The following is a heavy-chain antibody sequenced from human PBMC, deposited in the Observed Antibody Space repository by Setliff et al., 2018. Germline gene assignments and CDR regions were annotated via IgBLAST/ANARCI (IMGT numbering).Heavy chain of an antibody. D-gene: IGHD5-12*01. Sequence: GESLRLSCAASGFTFNSYDMSWVRQAPGKGLEWVSTLSGSGGNTYYADSVKGRFTISRDNSKNMLYLQMNSLRAEGTAVYYCAKDRGDYSRPGVRFDPWGQGTLVTVSS. J-gene: IGHJ5*02. CDR2: LSGSGGNT. V-gene: IGHV3-23*01. CDR1: GFTFNSYD. CDR3: AKDRGDYSRPGVRFDP.